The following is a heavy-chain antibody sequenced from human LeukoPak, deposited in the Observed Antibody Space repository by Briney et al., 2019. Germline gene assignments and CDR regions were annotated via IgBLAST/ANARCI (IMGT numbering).Heavy chain of an antibody. Sequence: GGSLRLSCAASGFTFSSYEMNWVRQAPGKGLEWVPYISGSGNTIYYADSVKGRFTISRDNAMNSLYLQMNSLRAEDTAVYYCARDALPYSSSDYFDYWGQGTLVTVSS. J-gene: IGHJ4*02. V-gene: IGHV3-48*03. CDR1: GFTFSSYE. CDR3: ARDALPYSSSDYFDY. CDR2: ISGSGNTI. D-gene: IGHD6-6*01.